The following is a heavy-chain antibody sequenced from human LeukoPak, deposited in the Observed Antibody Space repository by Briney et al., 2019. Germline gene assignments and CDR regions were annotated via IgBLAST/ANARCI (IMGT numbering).Heavy chain of an antibody. J-gene: IGHJ3*02. CDR2: IYTSGST. CDR3: AMTTIVVVPAAGDDAFDI. D-gene: IGHD2-2*01. V-gene: IGHV4-61*02. Sequence: PSQTLSLTCTVSGGSISSGSYYWSWIRQPAGKGLEWIGRIYTSGSTNYNPSLKSRVTISVDTSKNQFSLKLSSVTAADTAVYYCAMTTIVVVPAAGDDAFDIWGQGTMVTVSS. CDR1: GGSISSGSYY.